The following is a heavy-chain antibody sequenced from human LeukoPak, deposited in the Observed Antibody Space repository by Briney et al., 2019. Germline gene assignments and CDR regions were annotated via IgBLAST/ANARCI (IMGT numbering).Heavy chain of an antibody. CDR2: ISSSSSYI. Sequence: GGSLRLSCAASGFTFSSYSMNWVRQAPGKGLEWVSSISSSSSYIYYADSVKGRFTISRDNAKNSLYLQMNSLRAEDTAVYYCAKDLGPRKNVDYWGQGTLVTVSS. J-gene: IGHJ4*02. CDR3: AKDLGPRKNVDY. V-gene: IGHV3-21*04. CDR1: GFTFSSYS.